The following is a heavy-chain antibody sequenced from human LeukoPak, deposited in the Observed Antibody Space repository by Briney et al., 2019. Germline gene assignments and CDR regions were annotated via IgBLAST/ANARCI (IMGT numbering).Heavy chain of an antibody. V-gene: IGHV4-59*07. J-gene: IGHJ3*02. CDR1: GVSISSYY. Sequence: SHTLSPICTLSGVSISSYYWNWMRQSPGNGMEWIGYRHYGGTTTSNPSLRSRVTISVDTSKNQFSVKLSSVSAADTAGYYCSRWGEGGGYVVHAFDIWGEGSMLTVSS. D-gene: IGHD2-15*01. CDR3: SRWGEGGGYVVHAFDI. CDR2: RHYGGTT.